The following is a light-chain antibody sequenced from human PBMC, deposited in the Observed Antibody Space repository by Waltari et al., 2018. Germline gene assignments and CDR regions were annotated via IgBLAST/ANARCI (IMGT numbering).Light chain of an antibody. J-gene: IGKJ1*01. V-gene: IGKV1-27*01. Sequence: DIQMTQSPSSLSASVGDRVPIPCRASPDIGNYLAWYQQKPGKVPKLLIYAASILQSGVPSRFSGSGSGTDFTLTISSLQPEDVATYYCQKYVSAPPTFGQGTKVEIK. CDR1: PDIGNY. CDR3: QKYVSAPPT. CDR2: AAS.